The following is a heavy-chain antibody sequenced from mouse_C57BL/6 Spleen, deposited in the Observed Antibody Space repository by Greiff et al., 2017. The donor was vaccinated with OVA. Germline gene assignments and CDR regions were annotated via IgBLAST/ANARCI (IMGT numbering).Heavy chain of an antibody. Sequence: VQLKQSGAELVRPGASVKLSCTASGFNIKDYYMHWVKQRPEQGLEWIGRIDPEDGDTEYAPKFQGKATMTADTSSNTAYLQLSSLTSEDTAVYYCTTDYGSPWFAYWGQGTLVTVSA. CDR1: GFNIKDYY. V-gene: IGHV14-1*01. D-gene: IGHD1-1*01. CDR3: TTDYGSPWFAY. J-gene: IGHJ3*01. CDR2: IDPEDGDT.